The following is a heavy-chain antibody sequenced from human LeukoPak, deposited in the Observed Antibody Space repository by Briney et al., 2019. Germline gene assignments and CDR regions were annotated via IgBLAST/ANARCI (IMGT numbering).Heavy chain of an antibody. V-gene: IGHV3-30*18. Sequence: GGSLRLSCAATGFKFSDNAMHWVRLAPGKGLEWVAVISYDGSNQYYADSVKGRFTISRDNSRNTLYLQMNSLRAGDTAVYYCAKSFRSTSLDYWGQGTLVTVSS. D-gene: IGHD2-2*01. CDR3: AKSFRSTSLDY. CDR2: ISYDGSNQ. CDR1: GFKFSDNA. J-gene: IGHJ4*02.